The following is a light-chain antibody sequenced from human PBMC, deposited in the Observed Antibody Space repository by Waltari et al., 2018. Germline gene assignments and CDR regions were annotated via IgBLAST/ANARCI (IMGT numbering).Light chain of an antibody. CDR1: QTIFNY. V-gene: IGKV1-39*01. CDR2: TAS. CDR3: QQTYTIPIT. J-gene: IGKJ5*01. Sequence: IQMTQSPSSLPASVGHRVPITCRASQTIFNYLNWYQQKPGKAPKLIVYTASNLQSGVPSTFSGSRSGTDFTLTISSLQPEDFATYFCQQTYTIPITFGQGTRLEIK.